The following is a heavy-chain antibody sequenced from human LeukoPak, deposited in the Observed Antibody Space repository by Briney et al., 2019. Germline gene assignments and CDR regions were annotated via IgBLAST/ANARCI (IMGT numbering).Heavy chain of an antibody. CDR2: IKEDGSER. CDR3: ARGSMHVYHLYTDY. J-gene: IGHJ4*02. D-gene: IGHD3-16*01. V-gene: IGHV3-7*01. CDR1: GFTHTNYW. Sequence: GGSLRLSCAASGFTHTNYWVSWFRQAPGQGLEWVASIKEDGSERYYVDSVKGRLTISRDNAKNSLFLQLSSLRVEDTAVYYCARGSMHVYHLYTDYWGQGTLVTVSS.